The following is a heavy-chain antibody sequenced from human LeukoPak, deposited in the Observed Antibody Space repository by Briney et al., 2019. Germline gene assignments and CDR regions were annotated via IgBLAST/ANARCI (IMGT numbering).Heavy chain of an antibody. V-gene: IGHV1-18*04. J-gene: IGHJ4*02. CDR3: ARDVVDNGVRYFDY. Sequence: ASVKVSCKASGYTFTSYYMHWVRQAPGQGLEWMGWISAYNGNTNYAQKLQGRVTMTTDTSTSTAYMELRSLRSDDTAVYYCARDVVDNGVRYFDYWGQGTLVTVSS. CDR1: GYTFTSYY. CDR2: ISAYNGNT. D-gene: IGHD2-15*01.